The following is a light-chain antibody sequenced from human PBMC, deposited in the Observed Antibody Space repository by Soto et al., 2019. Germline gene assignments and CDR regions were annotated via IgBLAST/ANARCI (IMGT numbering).Light chain of an antibody. V-gene: IGLV2-8*01. CDR1: SSDVGGYNY. J-gene: IGLJ2*01. CDR3: SSYAGGNNLVV. CDR2: EVI. Sequence: QSALTQPPSASGSPGQSVTISCTGTSSDVGGYNYVSWYQQHPGKAPRLMIYEVIKRPSEVPERFSGSKSGNTASLNVSGLQADDEADYYCSSYAGGNNLVVFGGGTKLTVL.